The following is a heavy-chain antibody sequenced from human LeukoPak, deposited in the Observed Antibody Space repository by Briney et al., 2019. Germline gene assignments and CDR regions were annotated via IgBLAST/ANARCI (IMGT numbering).Heavy chain of an antibody. CDR2: INPNSGGT. Sequence: GASVKVSCKASGYTFTGYYMHWVRQAPGQGLEWMGWINPNSGGTNYAQKFQGRVTITTDESTSTAYMELSSLRSEDTAVYYCAREVPPIAAAGRGHYFDYWGQGTLVTVSS. V-gene: IGHV1-2*02. CDR1: GYTFTGYY. D-gene: IGHD6-13*01. CDR3: AREVPPIAAAGRGHYFDY. J-gene: IGHJ4*02.